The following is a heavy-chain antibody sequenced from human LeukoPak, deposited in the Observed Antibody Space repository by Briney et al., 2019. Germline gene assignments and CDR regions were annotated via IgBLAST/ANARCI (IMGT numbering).Heavy chain of an antibody. CDR3: AKDFEWEPPTSAYYYYYMDV. CDR1: GFRFSSYG. J-gene: IGHJ6*03. D-gene: IGHD1-26*01. Sequence: PGGSLRLSCAASGFRFSSYGMHWVRQAPGKGLEWVAFIRYDGSNKYYADSVKGRFTISRDNSKNTLDLQMNSLRADDTAVYYCAKDFEWEPPTSAYYYYYMDVWGKGTTVTVSS. V-gene: IGHV3-30*02. CDR2: IRYDGSNK.